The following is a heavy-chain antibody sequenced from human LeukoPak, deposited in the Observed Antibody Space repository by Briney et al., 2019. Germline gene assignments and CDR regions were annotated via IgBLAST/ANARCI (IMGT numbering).Heavy chain of an antibody. CDR3: AREMADSPCFDY. D-gene: IGHD5-24*01. CDR1: GFTFSSYA. CDR2: ISYDGSNK. J-gene: IGHJ4*02. V-gene: IGHV3-30-3*01. Sequence: GRSLRLSCAASGFTFSSYAMHWVRQAPGKGLEWVAVISYDGSNKYYADSVKGRFTISRDNSKNTLYLQMNSLRAEDTAVYYCAREMADSPCFDYWGQGTLVTVSS.